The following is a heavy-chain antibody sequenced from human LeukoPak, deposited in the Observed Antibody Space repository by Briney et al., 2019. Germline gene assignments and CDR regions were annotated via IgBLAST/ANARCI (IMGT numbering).Heavy chain of an antibody. V-gene: IGHV3-33*01. CDR1: GFTFSGYG. D-gene: IGHD3-10*01. Sequence: GGSLRLSCAASGFTFSGYGMHWVRQAPGKGLEWVAVIWYDGSNKYYADSVKGRFTISRDNSKNTLYLQMNSLKAEDTAVYYCARPPMVRGVIVTGDDVFDIWGQGTMVTVSS. CDR3: ARPPMVRGVIVTGDDVFDI. J-gene: IGHJ3*02. CDR2: IWYDGSNK.